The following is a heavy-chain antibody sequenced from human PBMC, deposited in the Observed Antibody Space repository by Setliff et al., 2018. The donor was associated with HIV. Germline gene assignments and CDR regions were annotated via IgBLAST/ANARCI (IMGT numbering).Heavy chain of an antibody. D-gene: IGHD4-4*01. Sequence: SETLSLTCSVSGGSIDSSDYYWTWIRQRPGKGLEWIAFIYYSGSTYYSPSLKSRLMISVDASKNQFSLNMTSVTAADTAVYFCARVVYTYYYMDVWGKGTTVTVSS. CDR1: GGSIDSSDYY. CDR3: ARVVYTYYYMDV. J-gene: IGHJ6*03. V-gene: IGHV4-30-4*08. CDR2: IYYSGST.